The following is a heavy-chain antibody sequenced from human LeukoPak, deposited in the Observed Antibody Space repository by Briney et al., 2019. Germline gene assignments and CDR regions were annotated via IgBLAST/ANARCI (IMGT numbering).Heavy chain of an antibody. V-gene: IGHV4-61*02. CDR1: GGSISSGSYY. D-gene: IGHD3-10*01. Sequence: PSQTLSLTCTVSGGSISSGSYYWSWIRQPAGKGLQGIGRIYINGRTDYNPSLKSPITMPVATSMTQLSLKLSSVTAADTAVYYCAREGILGNNYWRAINYYYYTDVWGKGTTVTISS. CDR3: AREGILGNNYWRAINYYYYTDV. CDR2: IYINGRT. J-gene: IGHJ6*03.